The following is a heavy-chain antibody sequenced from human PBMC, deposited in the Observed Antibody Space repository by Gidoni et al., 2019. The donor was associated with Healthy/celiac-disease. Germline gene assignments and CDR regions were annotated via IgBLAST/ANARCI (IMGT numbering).Heavy chain of an antibody. CDR1: GFNFDAYA. J-gene: IGHJ3*02. D-gene: IGHD3-3*01. CDR3: AKDMYYDFWSGFPPGAFDI. Sequence: EVQLVASGGGLVQPGRSLRLACAAPGFNFDAYAMHWVRQAPGKGLEWVSGISWNSGSIGYADSVKGRFTISRDNAKNSLYLQMNSLRAEDTALYYCAKDMYYDFWSGFPPGAFDIWGQGTMVTVSS. V-gene: IGHV3-9*01. CDR2: ISWNSGSI.